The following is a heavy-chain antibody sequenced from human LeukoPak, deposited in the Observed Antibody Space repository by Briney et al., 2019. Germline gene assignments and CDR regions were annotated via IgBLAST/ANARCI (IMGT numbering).Heavy chain of an antibody. Sequence: ASVKVSCKASGGTFSSYAISWVRQAPGQGLEWMGGIIPIFGTANYAQKFQGRVTITADESTSTAYMELSSLRSEDTAVYYCARERGLQFSLYYFDYWGQGTLVTVSS. V-gene: IGHV1-69*01. D-gene: IGHD4-11*01. J-gene: IGHJ4*02. CDR3: ARERGLQFSLYYFDY. CDR2: IIPIFGTA. CDR1: GGTFSSYA.